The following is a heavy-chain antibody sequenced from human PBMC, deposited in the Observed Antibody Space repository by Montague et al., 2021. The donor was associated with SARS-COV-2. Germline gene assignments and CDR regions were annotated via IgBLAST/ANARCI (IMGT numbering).Heavy chain of an antibody. CDR1: GASISLNSHS. CDR3: ARLPTGFPNWFDT. CDR2: VHNTGNS. J-gene: IGHJ5*02. D-gene: IGHD3-9*01. V-gene: IGHV4-39*01. Sequence: SETLSLTCTVSGASISLNSHSRGWLRRPPGRGLEWITTVHNTGNSYHNSSLQSRVTISRDTSQRQVSLRLNSMTTADTAVYYCARLPTGFPNWFDTWGQGTLVTVSS.